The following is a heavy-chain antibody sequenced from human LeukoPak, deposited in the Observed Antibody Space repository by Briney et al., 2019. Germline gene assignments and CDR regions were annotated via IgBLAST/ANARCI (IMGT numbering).Heavy chain of an antibody. Sequence: ASVKVSCKSSGYTFTSYGISSVRPTPEQGLEWMGWISAFNGNTNYTQKLQGRVTMTTDTSTSTAYMELRSLRSDDTAVYYCAREPTYYYDSSGRDAFDIWGQGTMVTVSS. J-gene: IGHJ3*02. CDR1: GYTFTSYG. V-gene: IGHV1-18*01. CDR2: ISAFNGNT. D-gene: IGHD3-22*01. CDR3: AREPTYYYDSSGRDAFDI.